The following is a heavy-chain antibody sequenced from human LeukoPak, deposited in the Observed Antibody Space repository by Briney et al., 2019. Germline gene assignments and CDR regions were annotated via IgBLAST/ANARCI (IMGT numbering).Heavy chain of an antibody. D-gene: IGHD4/OR15-4a*01. J-gene: IGHJ6*03. V-gene: IGHV1-2*02. CDR3: ARGAKGVYYMDV. Sequence: ASVKVSCKASGYTFTGYYMHWVRQAPGQGLEWMGWINPNSGGTNYAQEFQGRVTMTRDTSISTAYMELSRLRSDDTAVYYCARGAKGVYYMDVWGKGTTVTVSS. CDR2: INPNSGGT. CDR1: GYTFTGYY.